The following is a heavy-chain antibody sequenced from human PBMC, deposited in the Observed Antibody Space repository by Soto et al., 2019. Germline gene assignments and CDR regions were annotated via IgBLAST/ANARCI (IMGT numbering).Heavy chain of an antibody. V-gene: IGHV3-33*01. D-gene: IGHD2-15*01. CDR3: AREEVVAANQDY. CDR2: IWYDGSNK. CDR1: GFTFSSYG. Sequence: QVQLVESGGGVVQPGRSLRLSCAASGFTFSSYGMHWVRQAPGKGLEWVAVIWYDGSNKYYADSVKGRFTISRDNSKNTLYLQMNSLRAEDTAVYYCAREEVVAANQDYWGRGTLVTVSS. J-gene: IGHJ4*02.